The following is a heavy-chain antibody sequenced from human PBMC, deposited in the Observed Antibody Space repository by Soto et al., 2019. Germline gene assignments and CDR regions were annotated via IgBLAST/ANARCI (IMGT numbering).Heavy chain of an antibody. CDR2: IYYAGTT. V-gene: IGHV4-59*08. J-gene: IGHJ4*02. CDR1: SGSINNYY. Sequence: SETLSLTCTVSSGSINNYYWRWIRQPPGKGLEFIGYIYYAGTTTYNPSLKSRVTISVDTSKNQFSLKLSSVTAADTAVYYCARLGGYYQALDSWGQGTLVTVS. CDR3: ARLGGYYQALDS. D-gene: IGHD3-22*01.